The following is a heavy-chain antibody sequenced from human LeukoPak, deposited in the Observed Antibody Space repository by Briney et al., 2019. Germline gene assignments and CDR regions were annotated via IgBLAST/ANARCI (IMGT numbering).Heavy chain of an antibody. Sequence: GASVKVSCKASGYTFTSFDINWVRQATGQGREWMGWMDPNSGNTVYAQKFQGRVTITRHTSITTAYMELSSLRFEDTAVYYCATRSISWRAFDICGQGKMVTVSS. D-gene: IGHD6-13*01. CDR2: MDPNSGNT. CDR1: GYTFTSFD. CDR3: ATRSISWRAFDI. V-gene: IGHV1-8*01. J-gene: IGHJ3*02.